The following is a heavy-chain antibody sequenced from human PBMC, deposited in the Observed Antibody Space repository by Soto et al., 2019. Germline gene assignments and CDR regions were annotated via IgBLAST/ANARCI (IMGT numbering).Heavy chain of an antibody. Sequence: EVQLVESGGGLVQPGGSLRLSCTPSGFTFSNSWMTWVRRAPGRGLEWVARIKPDESEKKYADSVKGRFSISRDNAKNSMYLQMDSLRGEDTAVYYCVRGGSNYASWGQGTLVTVSS. V-gene: IGHV3-7*01. CDR1: GFTFSNSW. J-gene: IGHJ5*02. CDR2: IKPDESEK. D-gene: IGHD4-4*01. CDR3: VRGGSNYAS.